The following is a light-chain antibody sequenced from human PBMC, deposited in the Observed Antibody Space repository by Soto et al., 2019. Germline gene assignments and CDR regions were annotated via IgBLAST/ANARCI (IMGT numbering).Light chain of an antibody. CDR2: DVS. CDR3: SSYTSSSIPYV. CDR1: NSDVGGYNF. V-gene: IGLV2-14*01. J-gene: IGLJ1*01. Sequence: QSALTQPASVSGSPGQSITISCTGTNSDVGGYNFVSWYQQHPGKAPKLMIYDVSNRPSGVSNRFSGSKSGNTASLNISGLQAEDEADYYCSSYTSSSIPYVFGIRTKLTVL.